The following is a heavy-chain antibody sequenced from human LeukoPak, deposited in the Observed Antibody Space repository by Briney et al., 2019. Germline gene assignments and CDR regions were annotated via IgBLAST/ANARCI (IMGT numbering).Heavy chain of an antibody. CDR3: ARDRSGGKHFDY. Sequence: ASVKVSCKASGYTFTSYYMHWVRQAPGQGLEWMGIINPSGGSTSYAQKFQGRVTMTRDTSTSTVYTELSSLRSDDTAVYYCARDRSGGKHFDYWGQGTLVTVSS. CDR1: GYTFTSYY. V-gene: IGHV1-46*01. CDR2: INPSGGST. J-gene: IGHJ4*02. D-gene: IGHD4-23*01.